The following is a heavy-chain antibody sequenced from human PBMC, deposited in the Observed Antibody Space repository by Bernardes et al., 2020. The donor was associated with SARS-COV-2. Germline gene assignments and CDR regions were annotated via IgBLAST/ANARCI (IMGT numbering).Heavy chain of an antibody. D-gene: IGHD3-22*01. J-gene: IGHJ4*02. CDR3: AVGSGYYYEDY. CDR1: GGSISSSSYY. V-gene: IGHV4-39*01. CDR2: IYYSGST. Sequence: SETLSLTRTVSGGSISSSSYYWGWIRQPPGKGLEWIGSIYYSGSTYYNPSLKSRVTISVDTSKNQFSLKLSSVTAADTAVYYCAVGSGYYYEDYWGQGTLVTVSS.